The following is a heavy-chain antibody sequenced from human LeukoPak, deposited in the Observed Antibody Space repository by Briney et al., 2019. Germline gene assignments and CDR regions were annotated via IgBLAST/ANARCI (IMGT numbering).Heavy chain of an antibody. V-gene: IGHV4-34*01. D-gene: IGHD5-12*01. CDR2: INHSGST. J-gene: IGHJ3*02. CDR1: GGSFSGYY. CDR3: AREARSQDAFDI. Sequence: KSSETLSLTCTVYGGSFSGYYWSWIRQPPGKGLEWIGEINHSGSTNYHPSLKSRVTISLDTSKSQFSLNVSSVTAADTAVYYCAREARSQDAFDIWGQGTMVTVSS.